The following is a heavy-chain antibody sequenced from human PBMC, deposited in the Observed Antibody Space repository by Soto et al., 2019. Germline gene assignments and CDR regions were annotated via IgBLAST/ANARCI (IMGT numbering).Heavy chain of an antibody. CDR3: ARVDFIAVAGTSLMGYGMDV. CDR1: GYTFTSYD. V-gene: IGHV1-8*01. D-gene: IGHD6-19*01. Sequence: QVQLVQSGAEVKKPGASVKVSCKASGYTFTSYDINWVRQATGQGLEWMGWMNPNSGNTGYAQKFQGRVTMTRNTSISTAYTELSSLRSEDTAVYYCARVDFIAVAGTSLMGYGMDVWAQGTTVTVSS. CDR2: MNPNSGNT. J-gene: IGHJ6*02.